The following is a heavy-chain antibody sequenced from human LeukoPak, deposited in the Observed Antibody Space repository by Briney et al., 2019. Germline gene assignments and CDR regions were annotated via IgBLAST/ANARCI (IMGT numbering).Heavy chain of an antibody. V-gene: IGHV1-69*05. D-gene: IGHD3-16*01. Sequence: ASVKVSCKASGGNFRNYGFHWVRQAPGQGLEWMGGMLPIFGTANYAQKFQGRVTITRDTSASTAYMELSSLRSEDTAVYYCARGGGPRPLDYYFDYWGQGTLVTVSS. CDR1: GGNFRNYG. CDR2: MLPIFGTA. J-gene: IGHJ4*02. CDR3: ARGGGPRPLDYYFDY.